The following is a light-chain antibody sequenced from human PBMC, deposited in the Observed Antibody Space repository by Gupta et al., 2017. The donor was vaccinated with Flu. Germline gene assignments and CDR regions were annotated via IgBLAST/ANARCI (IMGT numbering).Light chain of an antibody. CDR1: QDIRTW. Sequence: DIQMTQSPSSLSASVGDRVTITCRASQDIRTWLAWYQQKPEKAPKSLIYAASKVQSGVPSRFSGGGSGTXFTLTIXSRQPEDFATYYCQQENSFPITFGXGTKVDIK. V-gene: IGKV1D-16*01. CDR2: AAS. J-gene: IGKJ3*01. CDR3: QQENSFPIT.